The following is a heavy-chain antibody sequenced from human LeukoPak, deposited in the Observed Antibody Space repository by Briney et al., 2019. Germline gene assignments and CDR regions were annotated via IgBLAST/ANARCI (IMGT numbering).Heavy chain of an antibody. J-gene: IGHJ4*02. V-gene: IGHV4-38-2*02. Sequence: SETLSLTCAVSGYSLRSGYYWGWIRQPPGKGLEWIGSIYHSGSTYYSPSLKSRVTISVDTSKNQFSLMLSSVTAADTAVYYCAREYYGTFDYWGQGTLVTVSS. CDR3: AREYYGTFDY. D-gene: IGHD2/OR15-2a*01. CDR2: IYHSGST. CDR1: GYSLRSGYY.